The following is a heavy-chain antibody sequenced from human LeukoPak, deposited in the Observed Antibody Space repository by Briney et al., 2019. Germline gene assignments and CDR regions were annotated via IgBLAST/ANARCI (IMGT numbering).Heavy chain of an antibody. Sequence: GESLKISCKGSGYSFTSYWIGWVRQLPGKGLEWMGIIYPGDSDTRYSPSFQGQVTISADKSISTAYLQWSSLKASDTAMYYCARGRLDCSSTSCYYYFDYWGQGNLVTVSS. CDR3: ARGRLDCSSTSCYYYFDY. CDR1: GYSFTSYW. D-gene: IGHD2-2*01. V-gene: IGHV5-51*01. J-gene: IGHJ4*02. CDR2: IYPGDSDT.